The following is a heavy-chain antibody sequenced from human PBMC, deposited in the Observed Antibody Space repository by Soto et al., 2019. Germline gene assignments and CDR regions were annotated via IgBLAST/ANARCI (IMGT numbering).Heavy chain of an antibody. CDR1: GYTFTSYA. CDR2: INAGNGNT. J-gene: IGHJ6*02. Sequence: ASVKVSCKASGYTFTSYAMHWVRQAPGQRLEWMGWINAGNGNTKYSQKFQGRVTITRDTSASTAYMELSSLRSEDTAVYYCAREGPAPYYYYGMDVWGQGTTVTVSS. CDR3: AREGPAPYYYYGMDV. V-gene: IGHV1-3*01.